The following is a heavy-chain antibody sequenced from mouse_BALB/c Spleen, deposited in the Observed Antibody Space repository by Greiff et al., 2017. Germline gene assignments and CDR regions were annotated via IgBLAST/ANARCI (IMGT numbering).Heavy chain of an antibody. Sequence: DVMLVESGGGLVKPGGSLKLSCAASGFTFSSYAMSWVRQSPEKRLEWVAEISSGGSYTYYPDTVTGRFTISRDNAKNTLYLEMSSLRSEDTAMYYCARGGNYVWFAYWGQGTLVTVSA. D-gene: IGHD2-1*01. CDR3: ARGGNYVWFAY. CDR1: GFTFSSYA. J-gene: IGHJ3*01. CDR2: ISSGGSYT. V-gene: IGHV5-9-4*01.